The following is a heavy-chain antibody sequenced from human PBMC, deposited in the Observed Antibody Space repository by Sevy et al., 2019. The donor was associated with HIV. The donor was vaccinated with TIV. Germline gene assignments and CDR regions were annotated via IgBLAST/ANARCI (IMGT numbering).Heavy chain of an antibody. J-gene: IGHJ4*02. CDR3: AREGPGYTYGRPEFDY. V-gene: IGHV4-39*02. Sequence: SETLSLTCNVSGGSISSSNYYWGWICQPPGKGLEWIGSMYYSGATFYNPSLKNRVTISGDRSKNQYFLKLTSVTAADTAVYYCAREGPGYTYGRPEFDYWGQGTLVTVSS. CDR2: MYYSGAT. D-gene: IGHD5-18*01. CDR1: GGSISSSNYY.